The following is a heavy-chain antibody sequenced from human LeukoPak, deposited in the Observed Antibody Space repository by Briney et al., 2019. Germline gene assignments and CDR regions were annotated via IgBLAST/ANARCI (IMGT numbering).Heavy chain of an antibody. Sequence: GGSLRLSCAASGFTFSSYSMNWVRQAPGKGVEWVSSISSSSSYIYYADSVKGRFTISRDNAKNSLYLQMNSLRAEDTAVYYCARAAGWLQKPDWGQGTLVTVSS. CDR3: ARAAGWLQKPD. CDR1: GFTFSSYS. J-gene: IGHJ4*02. D-gene: IGHD5-24*01. V-gene: IGHV3-21*01. CDR2: ISSSSSYI.